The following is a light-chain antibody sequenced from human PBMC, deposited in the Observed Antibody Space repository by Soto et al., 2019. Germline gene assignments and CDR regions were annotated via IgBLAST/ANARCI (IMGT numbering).Light chain of an antibody. CDR1: HSMSNSN. Sequence: IVLTHSPGTLSLSPCDRATLSCRASHSMSNSNLAWYQHKPGQAPRLLIYGASNRATGIPDRFSGSGSGTDFILTINRLEPEDFAVYYCQEFASNFGGGTKVDIK. V-gene: IGKV3-20*01. CDR2: GAS. J-gene: IGKJ4*01. CDR3: QEFASN.